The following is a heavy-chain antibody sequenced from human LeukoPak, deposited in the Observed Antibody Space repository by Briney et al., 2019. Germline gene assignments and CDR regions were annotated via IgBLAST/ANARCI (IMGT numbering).Heavy chain of an antibody. CDR1: GGSISSSSYY. V-gene: IGHV4-39*01. J-gene: IGHJ5*02. D-gene: IGHD2-2*01. Sequence: SETLSLTCTVSGGSISSSSYYWGWIRQTPGKGLEWIVSIYYSGSTYYNPSLKSRVTISVDTSKNQFSLKLSSVTAADTAVYYCARHGLGYCSSTSCYGFDPWGQGTLVTVSS. CDR2: IYYSGST. CDR3: ARHGLGYCSSTSCYGFDP.